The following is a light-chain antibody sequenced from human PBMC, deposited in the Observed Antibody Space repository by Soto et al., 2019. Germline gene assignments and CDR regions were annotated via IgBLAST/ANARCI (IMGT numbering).Light chain of an antibody. V-gene: IGKV3-15*01. CDR3: QQYNYWPPLT. CDR2: GAS. CDR1: QSVSSN. Sequence: IVMTQSPATLSVSPGERATLSCRASQSVSSNLAWYQQKPGQAPRLLIYGASTRATDIPARFSGSGSGTEFSLTISSLQSEDFAVYYCQQYNYWPPLTCGGGTKVEIK. J-gene: IGKJ4*01.